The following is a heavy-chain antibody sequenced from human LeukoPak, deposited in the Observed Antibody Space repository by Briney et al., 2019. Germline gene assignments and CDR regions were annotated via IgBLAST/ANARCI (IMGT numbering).Heavy chain of an antibody. D-gene: IGHD5-18*01. CDR3: AADLNGVDTAMVHYYYYGMDV. J-gene: IGHJ6*02. CDR2: IVVGSGNT. CDR1: GFTFTSSA. V-gene: IGHV1-58*02. Sequence: SVKGSCKASGFTFTSSAMQWVRQARGQRLEWIGWIVVGSGNTNYAQKFQERVTITRDMSTSTAYMELSGLRYEDTAVYYCAADLNGVDTAMVHYYYYGMDVWGQGTTVTVSS.